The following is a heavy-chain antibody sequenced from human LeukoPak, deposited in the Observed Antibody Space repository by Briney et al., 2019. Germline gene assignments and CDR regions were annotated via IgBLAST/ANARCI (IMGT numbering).Heavy chain of an antibody. J-gene: IGHJ4*02. CDR1: GDSIRSDY. V-gene: IGHV4-59*01. Sequence: SETLSLTCTVSGDSIRSDYWSWIRQPPGKGLEWIGYIYYSGSTNYNPSLKTRVTISLDTSKNQFSLKLRSVTAADTAVYYCAREVHEHLYYYFDFWGQGTLVTVSS. CDR2: IYYSGST. D-gene: IGHD3-10*01. CDR3: AREVHEHLYYYFDF.